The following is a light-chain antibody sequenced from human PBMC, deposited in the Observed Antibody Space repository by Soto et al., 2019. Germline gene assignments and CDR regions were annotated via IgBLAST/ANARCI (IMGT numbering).Light chain of an antibody. CDR3: QSFDTALSSVV. Sequence: QSVLTQPPSVSGAPGQRVTISCTGSSSNIGAGHDVHWYQHLPGTAPKLLIYGNNNRPSGVPDRFSGSKSSTSASLAITGLQAEDEADYHCQSFDTALSSVVFGGGTKLTVL. CDR1: SSNIGAGHD. J-gene: IGLJ2*01. CDR2: GNN. V-gene: IGLV1-40*01.